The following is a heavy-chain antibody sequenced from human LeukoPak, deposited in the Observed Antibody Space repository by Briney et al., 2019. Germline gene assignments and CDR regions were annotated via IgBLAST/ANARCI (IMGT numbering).Heavy chain of an antibody. D-gene: IGHD4-23*01. CDR3: SKEKSTVLIPGVDY. CDR2: IKQDGSEK. J-gene: IGHJ4*02. Sequence: PGGSLRLSCAASGFTFSSYWMSWVRQAPGKGLEWVANIKQDGSEKYYVDSVKGRFTISRDNAKNSLYLQMNSLRAEDTAVYYCSKEKSTVLIPGVDYWGQGTLVTVSS. V-gene: IGHV3-7*01. CDR1: GFTFSSYW.